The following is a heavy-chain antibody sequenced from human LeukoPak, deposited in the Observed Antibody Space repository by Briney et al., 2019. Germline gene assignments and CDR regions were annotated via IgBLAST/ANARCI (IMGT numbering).Heavy chain of an antibody. CDR1: GFTFSSYG. J-gene: IGHJ4*02. V-gene: IGHV3-33*01. CDR2: IWYDGSNK. D-gene: IGHD3-10*01. Sequence: GGSLRLSCAASGFTFSSYGMHWVRQAPGKGLEWVAVIWYDGSNKYYADSVKGRFTISRDNSKNTLYLQMNSLRAEDTAVYYCARDPELLWFGEDYYSDYWGQGTLVTVSS. CDR3: ARDPELLWFGEDYYSDY.